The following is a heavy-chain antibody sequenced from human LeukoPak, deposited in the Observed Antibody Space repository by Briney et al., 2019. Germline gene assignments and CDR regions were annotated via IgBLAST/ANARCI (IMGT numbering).Heavy chain of an antibody. CDR3: ARDGVTMFSGMDV. D-gene: IGHD3-10*02. V-gene: IGHV1-69*04. CDR1: GGTFSSYT. Sequence: SVKVSCKASGGTFSSYTISWVRQAPGQGLEWMGRIIPILGIANYAQEFQGRVTITADKSTSTAYMELSSLRSEDTAVYYCARDGVTMFSGMDVWGQGTTVTVSS. J-gene: IGHJ6*02. CDR2: IIPILGIA.